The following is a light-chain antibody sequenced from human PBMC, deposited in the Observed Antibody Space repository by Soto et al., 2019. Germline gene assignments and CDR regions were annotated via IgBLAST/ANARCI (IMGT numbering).Light chain of an antibody. CDR2: SNN. V-gene: IGLV1-44*01. CDR1: SSNIGRNT. Sequence: QSVLTQPPSASGTPGQRVTISCSGSSSNIGRNTVNWYQQLPGTAPKVLIYSNNQRPSGVPDRLSGSKSGTSASLAISGHQSEDEADYYCAAWDDSLNAVVFGGGTKLTVL. CDR3: AAWDDSLNAVV. J-gene: IGLJ2*01.